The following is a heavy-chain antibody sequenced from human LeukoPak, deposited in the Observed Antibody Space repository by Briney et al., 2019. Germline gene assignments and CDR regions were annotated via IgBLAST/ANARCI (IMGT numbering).Heavy chain of an antibody. Sequence: ASVKVSCKASGYTFTGYYMHWVRQAPGQGLEWMGWINPNSGGTNYAQKFQGRVTMTRDTSISTAYMELSRLRSDDTAVYYCARVGLTMVRGVKGWFDPWGQGTLVTVSS. D-gene: IGHD3-10*01. CDR2: INPNSGGT. CDR1: GYTFTGYY. V-gene: IGHV1-2*02. J-gene: IGHJ5*02. CDR3: ARVGLTMVRGVKGWFDP.